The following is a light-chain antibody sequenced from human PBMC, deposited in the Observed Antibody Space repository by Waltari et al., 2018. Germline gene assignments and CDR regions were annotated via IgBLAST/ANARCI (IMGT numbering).Light chain of an antibody. V-gene: IGKV4-1*01. J-gene: IGKJ2*01. Sequence: DIVMTQSPDSLAVSLGERATINCKSSQSVLYSSNNNNYLAWYQQKPGQSPKLLISSASTRESGVPDRFSGSGSGADFTLTISTLQAEDVAVYYCQQYYSTPYTFGQGTRLEIK. CDR1: QSVLYSSNNNNY. CDR2: SAS. CDR3: QQYYSTPYT.